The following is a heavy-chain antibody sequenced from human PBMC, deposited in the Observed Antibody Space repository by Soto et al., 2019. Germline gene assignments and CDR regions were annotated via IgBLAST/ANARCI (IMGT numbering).Heavy chain of an antibody. J-gene: IGHJ4*02. CDR1: GGSISSSSYY. Sequence: QLQLQESGPGLVKPSETLSLTCTVSGGSISSSSYYWGWIRQPPGKGLEWIGSIYYSGSTYYNPSLKSRVTISVDTSKNQFSLKLSSVTAADTAVYYCARDNWGQDVIHDYGDPREVRGQGTLVTVSS. CDR2: IYYSGST. V-gene: IGHV4-39*02. D-gene: IGHD4-17*01. CDR3: ARDNWGQDVIHDYGDPREV.